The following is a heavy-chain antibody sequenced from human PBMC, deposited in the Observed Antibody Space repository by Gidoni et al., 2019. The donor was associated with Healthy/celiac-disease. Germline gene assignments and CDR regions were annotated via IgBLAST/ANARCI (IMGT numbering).Heavy chain of an antibody. V-gene: IGHV3-21*01. CDR2: ISSSSSYI. Sequence: EVQLVESGGGLVKPGGSLRLSCAASGFTFSSYSLNWVRQAPGKGLEWVSSISSSSSYIYYADSVKGRFNITRDNAKNSLYLQMNSLRAENTAVYYCARYRVEQKMASELLWFGELSSRYYYYYMDVWGKGTTVTVSS. CDR1: GFTFSSYS. D-gene: IGHD3-10*01. CDR3: ARYRVEQKMASELLWFGELSSRYYYYYMDV. J-gene: IGHJ6*03.